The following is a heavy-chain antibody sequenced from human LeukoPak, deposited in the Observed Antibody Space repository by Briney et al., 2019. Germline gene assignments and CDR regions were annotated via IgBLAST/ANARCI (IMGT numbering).Heavy chain of an antibody. CDR2: ISAYNGNT. CDR3: AREGIEVYFDY. Sequence: ASVKVSCKASGGTFSSYAISWVRQAPGQGLEWMGWISAYNGNTNYAQKLQGRVTMTTDTSTSTAYMELRSLRSDDTAVYYCAREGIEVYFDYWGQGTLVTVSS. V-gene: IGHV1-18*01. D-gene: IGHD6-13*01. J-gene: IGHJ4*02. CDR1: GGTFSSYA.